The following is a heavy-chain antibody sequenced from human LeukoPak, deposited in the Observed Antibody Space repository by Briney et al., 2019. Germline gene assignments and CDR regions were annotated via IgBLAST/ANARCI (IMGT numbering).Heavy chain of an antibody. D-gene: IGHD6-19*01. Sequence: ASVKVSCKASGYTFTGYFMHWVRQAPGQGLEWMGWINPNSGGTNYAQKFQGRVTMTRDTSISTAYMEVSRLRSDDTAVYYCARLRDHSSGWYRYFDYWGQGTLVTVSS. V-gene: IGHV1-2*02. CDR1: GYTFTGYF. CDR3: ARLRDHSSGWYRYFDY. J-gene: IGHJ4*02. CDR2: INPNSGGT.